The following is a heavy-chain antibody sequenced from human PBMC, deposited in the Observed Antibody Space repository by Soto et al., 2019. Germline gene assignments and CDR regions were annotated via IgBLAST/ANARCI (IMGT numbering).Heavy chain of an antibody. CDR1: GYRVETYA. Sequence: QVQLVQAGAEVKKPGASVTVSCTASGYRVETYAMTWVRHAPGQGLEWMGWISAYSVDTYSAQKFQDRLTMTNDTSACTEYMELRSLTTDVKALYYCARGHGAIRGALDVWGQGTTVTVSS. V-gene: IGHV1-18*01. J-gene: IGHJ6*02. CDR2: ISAYSVDT. D-gene: IGHD1-26*01. CDR3: ARGHGAIRGALDV.